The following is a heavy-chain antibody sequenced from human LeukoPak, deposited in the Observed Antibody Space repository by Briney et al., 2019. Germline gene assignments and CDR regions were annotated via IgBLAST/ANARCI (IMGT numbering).Heavy chain of an antibody. Sequence: GGSLRLSCAASGFTFSNYWMHWFRQAPGKGLVWVSHINSDGSSTTYADSVKGRFTISRDNAKNTLYLQMNSLRAEDTAVYYCVRDRSGSSSVYWGQGTLVTVTS. D-gene: IGHD6-6*01. J-gene: IGHJ4*02. CDR1: GFTFSNYW. CDR2: INSDGSST. V-gene: IGHV3-74*01. CDR3: VRDRSGSSSVY.